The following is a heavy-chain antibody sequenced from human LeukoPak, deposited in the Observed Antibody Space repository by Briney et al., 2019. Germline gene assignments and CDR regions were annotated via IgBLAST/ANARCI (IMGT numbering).Heavy chain of an antibody. J-gene: IGHJ4*02. CDR1: GYSFTSYW. Sequence: GESLKISCKGSGYSFTSYWIGWVRQMPGKGLGWMGIIYPGDSDSRYSPSFQGQVTISADKSITTAYLQWSSLKASDTAMYYCARRAAYNWNDYYFDYWGQGTLVTVSS. CDR3: ARRAAYNWNDYYFDY. V-gene: IGHV5-51*01. D-gene: IGHD1-1*01. CDR2: IYPGDSDS.